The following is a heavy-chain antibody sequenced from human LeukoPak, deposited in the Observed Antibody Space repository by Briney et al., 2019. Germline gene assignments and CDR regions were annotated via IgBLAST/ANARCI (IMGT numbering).Heavy chain of an antibody. V-gene: IGHV1-18*01. D-gene: IGHD2-2*01. CDR2: ISAYNGNT. J-gene: IGHJ5*02. CDR1: GYTFTSYG. CDR3: ASSTREGCSSTSCYGTLSP. Sequence: EASVKVSCKASGYTFTSYGISWVRQAPGQGLEWMGWISAYNGNTNYAQKLQGRVTMTTDTSTSTAYMELRSLRSDDTAVYYCASSTREGCSSTSCYGTLSPWGQGTLVTVSS.